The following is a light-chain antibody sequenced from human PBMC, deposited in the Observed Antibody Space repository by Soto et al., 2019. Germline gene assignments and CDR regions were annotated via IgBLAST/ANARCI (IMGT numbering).Light chain of an antibody. CDR3: CSYAGSSTYV. Sequence: QSALTQPASVSGSPGQSITISCIGTSRDVGSYDLVSWYRQHPGKAPKLMIYEGTKRPSGVSNRFSGSQSGNTASLTISGLQAEDEADYYCCSYAGSSTYVFGTGTKLTVL. V-gene: IGLV2-23*01. CDR1: SRDVGSYDL. J-gene: IGLJ1*01. CDR2: EGT.